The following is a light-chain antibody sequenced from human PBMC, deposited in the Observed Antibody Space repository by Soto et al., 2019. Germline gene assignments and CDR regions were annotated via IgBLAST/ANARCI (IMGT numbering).Light chain of an antibody. CDR1: SSDIGAYNF. CDR2: AVR. Sequence: QSVLTQPRSVSGSRGQTVTISCTGSSSDIGAYNFVSWYQQFAGQAPKLLIFAVRKRPAGVPARFSASKSGNTASLTISGLEAEDEADYYCCSYEGSTVFDVFGTGTKLTVL. J-gene: IGLJ1*01. CDR3: CSYEGSTVFDV. V-gene: IGLV2-11*01.